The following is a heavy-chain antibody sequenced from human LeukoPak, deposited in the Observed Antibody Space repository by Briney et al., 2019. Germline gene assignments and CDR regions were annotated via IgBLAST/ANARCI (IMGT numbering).Heavy chain of an antibody. Sequence: RASQTLSLTCTVSGGPISSGDYYWSWIRQPPGKGLEWIGYIYYSGSTYYNPSLKSRVTISVDTSKNQFSLKLSSVTAADTAVYYCARDRGGSYEENWFDPWGQGTLVTVSS. V-gene: IGHV4-30-4*08. D-gene: IGHD1-26*01. CDR3: ARDRGGSYEENWFDP. CDR1: GGPISSGDYY. CDR2: IYYSGST. J-gene: IGHJ5*02.